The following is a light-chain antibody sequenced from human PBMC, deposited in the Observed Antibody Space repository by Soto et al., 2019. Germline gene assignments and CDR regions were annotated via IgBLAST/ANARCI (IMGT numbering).Light chain of an antibody. V-gene: IGKV1-6*01. J-gene: IGKJ1*01. CDR3: VQDYNYPRT. CDR1: HDIRTD. Sequence: IQMTQSPSSLSASVRDRVTITCRASHDIRTDLGWYQQKSGKAPKLLIHTASLLQSGVPSRFSGVGFGTEFTLTISSLQPEDFATYYCVQDYNYPRTFGQGTKVDIK. CDR2: TAS.